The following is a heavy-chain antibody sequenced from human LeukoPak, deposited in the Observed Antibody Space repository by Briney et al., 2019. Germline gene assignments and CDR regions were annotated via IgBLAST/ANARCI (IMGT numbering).Heavy chain of an antibody. D-gene: IGHD3-22*01. J-gene: IGHJ6*03. CDR1: GYTFTSYD. Sequence: EASVKVSCKASGYTFTSYDINWVRQATGQGLEWMGWMNPNSGNTGYAQKFQGRVTMTRNTSISTVYMELSSLRSEDTAVYYCARDYYDSSLEDYYYMDVWGKGTTVTVSS. CDR2: MNPNSGNT. CDR3: ARDYYDSSLEDYYYMDV. V-gene: IGHV1-8*01.